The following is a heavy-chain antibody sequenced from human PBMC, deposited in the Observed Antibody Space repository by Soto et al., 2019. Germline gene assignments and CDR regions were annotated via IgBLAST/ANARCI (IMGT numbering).Heavy chain of an antibody. CDR2: IDPRSGGT. V-gene: IGHV1-2*02. J-gene: IGHJ4*02. CDR3: ATDYFGVFPY. CDR1: GYPFTTYY. D-gene: IGHD3-16*01. Sequence: HVQLVQSGTEVKKPGASVRVSCMVSGYPFTTYYIHWVRQAPGQGLEWMGWIDPRSGGTVSEQKVQGIGTITRDTFISTVLIDLGGLTSCDTALYFLATDYFGVFPYWGQGSLVTVSS.